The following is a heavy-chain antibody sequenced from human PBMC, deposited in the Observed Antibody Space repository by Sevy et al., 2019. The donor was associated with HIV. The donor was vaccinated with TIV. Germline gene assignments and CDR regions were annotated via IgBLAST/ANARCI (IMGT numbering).Heavy chain of an antibody. Sequence: SETLSLTCAVYGGTFSGYYWSWIRQPPGKGLEWIGEINHSGSTNYNPSLKSRVTISVDTSKNQFSLKLSSVTAADTAVYDCARGLRGPLVGATGFDYWGQGTLVTVSS. J-gene: IGHJ4*02. CDR2: INHSGST. CDR1: GGTFSGYY. V-gene: IGHV4-34*01. D-gene: IGHD1-26*01. CDR3: ARGLRGPLVGATGFDY.